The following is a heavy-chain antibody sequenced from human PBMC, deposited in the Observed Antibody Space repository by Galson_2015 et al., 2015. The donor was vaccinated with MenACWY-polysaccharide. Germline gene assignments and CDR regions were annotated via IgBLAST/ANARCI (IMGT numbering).Heavy chain of an antibody. CDR2: LSPDGNFE. D-gene: IGHD2-15*01. CDR3: VQTDSNERFCSYSNCYSFDY. V-gene: IGHV3-30*18. CDR1: GFTFSYSA. J-gene: IGHJ4*02. Sequence: SLRLSCAASGFTFSYSAMHWVRQAPGKGLEWVAFLSPDGNFEKYADSVKGRFTVSGDNSKNTLYLQINSLRAEDTALYYCVQTDSNERFCSYSNCYSFDYWGQGTLVTVSS.